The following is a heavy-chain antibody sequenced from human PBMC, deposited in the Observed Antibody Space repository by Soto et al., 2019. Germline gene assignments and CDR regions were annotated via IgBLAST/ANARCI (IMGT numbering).Heavy chain of an antibody. J-gene: IGHJ6*02. V-gene: IGHV4-39*01. CDR2: IYYGGSP. D-gene: IGHD6-19*01. Sequence: QLQLQESGPGLVKPSETLSLTCTVSGGSISSSGYYWGWVRQPPGRGLEWIGYIYYGGSPYYNPSLKSRVTISVDTSKNQFSLNLSSVTAADTAVYYCAVPAASVAGASGTYYYCGMDVWGQGTTVTVSS. CDR1: GGSISSSGYY. CDR3: AVPAASVAGASGTYYYCGMDV.